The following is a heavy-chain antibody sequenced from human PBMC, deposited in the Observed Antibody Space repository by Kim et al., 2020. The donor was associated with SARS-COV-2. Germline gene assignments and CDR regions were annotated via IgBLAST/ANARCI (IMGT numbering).Heavy chain of an antibody. Sequence: DSVKGRFTIARDNGKNSLYLQMNGLRAEETAVYYCTRARRSSSYHPFDYWGQGNLVTVSS. V-gene: IGHV3-7*01. D-gene: IGHD2-2*01. CDR3: TRARRSSSYHPFDY. J-gene: IGHJ4*02.